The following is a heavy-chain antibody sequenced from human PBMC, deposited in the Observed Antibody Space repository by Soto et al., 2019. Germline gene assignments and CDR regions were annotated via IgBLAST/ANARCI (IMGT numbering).Heavy chain of an antibody. D-gene: IGHD4-4*01. Sequence: GASVKVSCKASGGTFSSYAISWVRQAPGQGLEWMGGIIPIFGTANYAQKFQGRVTITADESTSTAYMELSSLRSEDTAVFYCARPLQSTYYYYYGMDVWGQGTTVTVSS. CDR2: IIPIFGTA. V-gene: IGHV1-69*13. CDR1: GGTFSSYA. J-gene: IGHJ6*02. CDR3: ARPLQSTYYYYYGMDV.